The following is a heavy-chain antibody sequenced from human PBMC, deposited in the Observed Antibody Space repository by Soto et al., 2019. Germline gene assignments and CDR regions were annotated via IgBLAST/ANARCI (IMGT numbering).Heavy chain of an antibody. CDR3: TTAPHQYSSSWTSYYGMDV. J-gene: IGHJ6*02. CDR1: GFTFSNAW. CDR2: IKSKTDGGTT. V-gene: IGHV3-15*01. D-gene: IGHD6-13*01. Sequence: EVQLVESGGGLVKPGGSLRLSCAASGFTFSNAWMSWVRQAPGKGLEWVGRIKSKTDGGTTDYAAPVKGRFTISRDDSEIPLCLQMSSLKTEDTAVYYCTTAPHQYSSSWTSYYGMDVWGQGTTVAVSS.